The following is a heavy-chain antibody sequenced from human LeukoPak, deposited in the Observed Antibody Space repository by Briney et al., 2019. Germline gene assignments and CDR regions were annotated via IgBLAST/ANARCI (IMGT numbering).Heavy chain of an antibody. J-gene: IGHJ5*02. CDR3: ARGFWRFLRGNWFDP. D-gene: IGHD3-3*01. CDR2: INHSGST. V-gene: IGHV4-34*01. Sequence: SETLSLTCAVYGGSFSGYYWSWIRQPPGKGLEWIGEINHSGSTNYNPSLKSRVTISVDTSKNQFSLKLSSVTAADTAVYYCARGFWRFLRGNWFDPWGQGTLVTVSS. CDR1: GGSFSGYY.